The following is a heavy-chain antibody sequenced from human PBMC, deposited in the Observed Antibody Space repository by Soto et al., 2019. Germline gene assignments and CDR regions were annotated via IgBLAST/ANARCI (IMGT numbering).Heavy chain of an antibody. Sequence: QVQLVESGGGVVQPGRSLRLSCAASGFTFSSYGMHWVRQAPGKGLEWVAVIWYDGSNKYYADSVKGRFTISRDNSKNALYLQMDSRRAEDTAVYYCASDRGGYYDRSGYSFDYWGQGTLVTVSS. CDR1: GFTFSSYG. CDR3: ASDRGGYYDRSGYSFDY. D-gene: IGHD3-22*01. J-gene: IGHJ4*02. V-gene: IGHV3-33*01. CDR2: IWYDGSNK.